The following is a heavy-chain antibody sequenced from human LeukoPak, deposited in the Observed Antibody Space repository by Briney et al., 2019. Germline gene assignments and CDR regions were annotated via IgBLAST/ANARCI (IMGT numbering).Heavy chain of an antibody. J-gene: IGHJ4*02. D-gene: IGHD5-24*01. Sequence: PGGTLRLSCVASGFTFRSHGMNWVRQAPGKGLEWVSGISPNGVITHYADSVKGRFTISRDNSKGTVYLQMNSLRPEDTAVYYCAKDDAWLQYGNWGRGTLVTVSS. CDR3: AKDDAWLQYGN. CDR2: ISPNGVIT. V-gene: IGHV3-23*01. CDR1: GFTFRSHG.